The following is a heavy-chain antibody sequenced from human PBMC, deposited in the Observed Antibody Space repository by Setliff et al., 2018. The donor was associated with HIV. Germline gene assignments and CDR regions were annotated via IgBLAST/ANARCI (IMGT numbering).Heavy chain of an antibody. Sequence: SETLSLTCAVYGGSFSGYYWSWIRQPPGKGLEWIGEINHSGSTKYNPSLKSRVTISVDTSTNQFSLKLSSVTAADTAVYYCARSPHYFDRSGYSSWFYFDYWGQGMLVTVSS. D-gene: IGHD3-22*01. V-gene: IGHV4-34*01. CDR3: ARSPHYFDRSGYSSWFYFDY. J-gene: IGHJ4*02. CDR2: INHSGST. CDR1: GGSFSGYY.